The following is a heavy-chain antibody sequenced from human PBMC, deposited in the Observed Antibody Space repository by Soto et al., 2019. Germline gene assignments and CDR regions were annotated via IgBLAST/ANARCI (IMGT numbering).Heavy chain of an antibody. CDR3: AREWGLLPYYVMNV. CDR2: ISYTGRT. D-gene: IGHD7-27*01. Sequence: SETLSLTCIVSGDSATSGSYYWTWLRQPPGKGLEWIGYISYTGRTKYDPSLQSRVTISVDTSKNDFSLNLSSVTAADTAVYFCAREWGLLPYYVMNVWGHGTAVTVSS. CDR1: GDSATSGSYY. V-gene: IGHV4-61*03. J-gene: IGHJ6*02.